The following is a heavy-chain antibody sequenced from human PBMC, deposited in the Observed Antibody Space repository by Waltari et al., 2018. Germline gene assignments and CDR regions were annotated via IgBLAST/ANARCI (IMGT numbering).Heavy chain of an antibody. J-gene: IGHJ4*02. Sequence: QVQLQQSGPGLVKPSQTLSLTCAISGDSVSSNDAAWNWIRQSPSGGLEWLGRTYYRSKWYSYYAVSVKGRITINPDTSKNQFSLHLNSATPEDAAVYYCARGPAPLRYWCQGTVVTVSS. D-gene: IGHD2-2*01. CDR1: GDSVSSNDAA. CDR2: TYYRSKWYS. V-gene: IGHV6-1*01. CDR3: ARGPAPLRY.